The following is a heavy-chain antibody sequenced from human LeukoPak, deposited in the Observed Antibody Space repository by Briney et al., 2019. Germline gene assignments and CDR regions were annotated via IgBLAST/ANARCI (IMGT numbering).Heavy chain of an antibody. J-gene: IGHJ4*02. V-gene: IGHV1-46*01. CDR1: GGTFSSYA. Sequence: ASVKVSCKASGGTFSSYAISWVRQAPGQGLEWMGIINPSGGSTSYAQKFQGRVTMTRDMSTSTVYMELSSLRSEDTAVYYCARESRGACSGGSCYPNFDYWGQGTLVTVSS. CDR2: INPSGGST. D-gene: IGHD2-15*01. CDR3: ARESRGACSGGSCYPNFDY.